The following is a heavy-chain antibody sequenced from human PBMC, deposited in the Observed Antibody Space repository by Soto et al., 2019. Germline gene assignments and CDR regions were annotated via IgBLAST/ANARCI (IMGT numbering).Heavy chain of an antibody. Sequence: GGSLRLSCPASGFTFGSYWMSWVGQAPGKGLEWLATIKMDASEKKYVDSVKGRFTMSRDNANSSLYLQINSLRAEDTAVYYWARDGAQLGLYYYGMGVWGQGTRVTVCS. CDR3: ARDGAQLGLYYYGMGV. V-gene: IGHV3-7*01. J-gene: IGHJ6*02. CDR1: GFTFGSYW. CDR2: IKMDASEK. D-gene: IGHD1-7*01.